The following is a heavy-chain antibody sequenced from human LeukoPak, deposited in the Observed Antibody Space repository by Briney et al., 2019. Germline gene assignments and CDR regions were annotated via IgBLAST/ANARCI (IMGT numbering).Heavy chain of an antibody. Sequence: ASVKVSCKASGYTFTGYYMHWVRQAPGQGLEWMGWINPNSGGTNYAQKFQGRVTMTRDTSISTAYMELSGLRSDDTAVYYCARGGSGSGANKEWFDPWGQGTLVTVSS. CDR2: INPNSGGT. J-gene: IGHJ5*02. CDR3: ARGGSGSGANKEWFDP. CDR1: GYTFTGYY. V-gene: IGHV1-2*02. D-gene: IGHD1-26*01.